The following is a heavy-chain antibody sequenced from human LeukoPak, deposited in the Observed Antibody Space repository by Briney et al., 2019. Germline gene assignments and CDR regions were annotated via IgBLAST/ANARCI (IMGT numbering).Heavy chain of an antibody. CDR3: AKCGGDCYSASYFDY. J-gene: IGHJ4*02. D-gene: IGHD2-21*02. CDR2: IWYDGSNK. CDR1: GFTFSSYG. Sequence: QPGGSLRLSCAASGFTFSSYGMHWVRQAPGKGLEWVAVIWYDGSNKYYADSVKGRFTISRDNSKNTLYLQMNSLRAEDTAVHYCAKCGGDCYSASYFDYWGQGTLVTVSS. V-gene: IGHV3-33*06.